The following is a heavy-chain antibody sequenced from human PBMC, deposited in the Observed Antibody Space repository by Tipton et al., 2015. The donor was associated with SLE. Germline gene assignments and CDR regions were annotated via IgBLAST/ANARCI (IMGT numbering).Heavy chain of an antibody. CDR1: GYTFTSYG. J-gene: IGHJ4*02. V-gene: IGHV1-18*01. Sequence: QVQLVQSGAEVKKPGASVKVSCKASGYTFTSYGISWVRQAPGQGLEWMGWSPYYNPSLKSRVTISVDTSKNQFSLKLSSVTAADTAVYYCARDLVWESQGYWGQGTLVTVSS. D-gene: IGHD1-26*01. CDR2: SPYY. CDR3: ARDLVWESQGY.